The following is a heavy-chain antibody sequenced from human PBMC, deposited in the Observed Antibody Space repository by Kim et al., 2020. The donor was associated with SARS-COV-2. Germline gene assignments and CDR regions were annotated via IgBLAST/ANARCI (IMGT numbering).Heavy chain of an antibody. Sequence: SVKVSCKASGGTFSSYAISWVRQAPGQGLEWMGGIIPIFGTANYAQKFQGRVTITADESTSTAYMELSSLRSEDTAVYYCASQWAASHGYYYYGMDVWGQGTTVTVSS. J-gene: IGHJ6*02. V-gene: IGHV1-69*13. CDR2: IIPIFGTA. CDR1: GGTFSSYA. D-gene: IGHD1-26*01. CDR3: ASQWAASHGYYYYGMDV.